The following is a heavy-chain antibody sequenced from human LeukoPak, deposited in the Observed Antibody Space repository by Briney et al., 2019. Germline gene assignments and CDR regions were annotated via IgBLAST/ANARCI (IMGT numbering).Heavy chain of an antibody. D-gene: IGHD1-26*01. CDR2: ISSTSTYI. CDR3: ACLVGATQDV. V-gene: IGHV3-11*06. J-gene: IGHJ6*04. Sequence: SGGSLRLSCAASGFTFSDYYMSWIRQAPGKGLEWVSSISSTSTYIYYADSVKGRFTISRDNAKNSLYLQMNSLRAEDTAVYYCACLVGATQDVWGKGTTVIVSS. CDR1: GFTFSDYY.